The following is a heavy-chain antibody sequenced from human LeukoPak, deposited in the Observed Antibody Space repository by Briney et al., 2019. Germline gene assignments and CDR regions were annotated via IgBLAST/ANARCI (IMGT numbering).Heavy chain of an antibody. Sequence: GGSLRLSCAVSGFTFRSNYMAWVRQAPGKGLECVSILYSSGDTYYADSVQGRFTISRDNSKNTLYLQMSSLRADDTAIYYCAKVILIAAAHGDFIDLWGQGTLVSVSS. CDR2: LYSSGDT. V-gene: IGHV3-53*01. D-gene: IGHD6-6*01. CDR3: AKVILIAAAHGDFIDL. J-gene: IGHJ5*02. CDR1: GFTFRSNY.